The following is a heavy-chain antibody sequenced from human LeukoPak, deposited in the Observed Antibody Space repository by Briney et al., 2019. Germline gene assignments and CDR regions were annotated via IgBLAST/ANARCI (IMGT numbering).Heavy chain of an antibody. CDR1: GFTFSSYA. Sequence: TGGSLRLSCAASGFTFSSYAMSRVRQAPGKGLEWVSGISGSGGSTYYADSVKGRFTISRDNSKNPLYLQMNSLRAEDTAVYYCAKDLVKYGMDVWGQGTTVTVSS. D-gene: IGHD4-23*01. V-gene: IGHV3-23*01. CDR3: AKDLVKYGMDV. J-gene: IGHJ6*02. CDR2: ISGSGGST.